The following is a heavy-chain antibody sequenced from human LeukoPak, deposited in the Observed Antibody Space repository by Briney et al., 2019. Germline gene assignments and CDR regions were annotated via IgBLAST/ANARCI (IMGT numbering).Heavy chain of an antibody. CDR3: ARDTYSSALLGRNSIRF. D-gene: IGHD6-25*01. Sequence: PGGSLRLSCAASGFTFSSYSMNWVRQAPGKGREWVSSISSSSSYIYYADSVKGRFTISRDNAKNSLYLQMNSLRAEDTAVYYCARDTYSSALLGRNSIRFWGQGTLVTVSS. V-gene: IGHV3-21*01. CDR2: ISSSSSYI. J-gene: IGHJ4*02. CDR1: GFTFSSYS.